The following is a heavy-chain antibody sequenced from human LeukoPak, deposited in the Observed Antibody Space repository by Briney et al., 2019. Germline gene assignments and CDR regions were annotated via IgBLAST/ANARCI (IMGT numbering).Heavy chain of an antibody. D-gene: IGHD4/OR15-4a*01. V-gene: IGHV4-59*02. J-gene: IGHJ6*03. Sequence: SDTLSLTCTVSGGSVSSHFWSWIRQPPGKGLEWIGYIYNSGITNYNPSLKSRVTMSVDTSKNQFSLMLRSVTAADTAVYYCARDHLPAGAPGYYMDVWGEGTTVTVSS. CDR3: ARDHLPAGAPGYYMDV. CDR1: GGSVSSHF. CDR2: IYNSGIT.